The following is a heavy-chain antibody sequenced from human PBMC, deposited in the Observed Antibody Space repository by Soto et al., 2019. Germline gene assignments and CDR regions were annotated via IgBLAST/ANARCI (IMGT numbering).Heavy chain of an antibody. Sequence: PSETLSLTCTVSGGSISSSSYYWGWIRQPPGKGLEWIGSIYYSGSTYYNPSLKSRVTVSVDTSKNQFSLKLSSVTAADTAVYYCARTYHSASGSLYFDYWGQGTLVTVSS. V-gene: IGHV4-39*01. D-gene: IGHD3-10*01. CDR2: IYYSGST. CDR3: ARTYHSASGSLYFDY. CDR1: GGSISSSSYY. J-gene: IGHJ4*02.